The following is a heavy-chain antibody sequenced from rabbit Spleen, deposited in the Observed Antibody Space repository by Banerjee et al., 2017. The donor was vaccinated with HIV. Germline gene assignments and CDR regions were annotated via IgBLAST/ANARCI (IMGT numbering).Heavy chain of an antibody. Sequence: QSLEGSGGGLVKPGASLTLTCKASGFSFNSGYDMCWVRQAPEKGLEWIACIAGGSSCSTYSATWAKVRFTISKTSSTTVTLQMTSLTSADTASYFCARDLAGVIGWNLNLWGPGTLVTVS. D-gene: IGHD4-1*01. V-gene: IGHV1S40*01. CDR2: IAGGSSCST. J-gene: IGHJ4*01. CDR1: GFSFNSGYD. CDR3: ARDLAGVIGWNLNL.